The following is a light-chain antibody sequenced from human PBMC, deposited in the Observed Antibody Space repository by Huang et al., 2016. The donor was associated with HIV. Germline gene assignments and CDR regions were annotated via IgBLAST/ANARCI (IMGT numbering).Light chain of an antibody. J-gene: IGKJ4*01. V-gene: IGKV2-30*02. CDR3: MQGTHVFT. CDR1: QSLIPSNGNTY. CDR2: QGS. Sequence: VVLTQSPLYLSDTLGQPASIPCRSSQSLIPSNGNTYLNWFQKRPGQSARRLRSQGSRLGSGVTDRFNGRGTGTDFTLKISRVEAEDVGVYYWMQGTHVFTFGGGTRVDIK.